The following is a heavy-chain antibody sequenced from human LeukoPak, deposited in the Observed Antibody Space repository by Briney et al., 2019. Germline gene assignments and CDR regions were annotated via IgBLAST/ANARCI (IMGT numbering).Heavy chain of an antibody. CDR2: ITANNTTK. CDR3: AAASAFSSSWRS. J-gene: IGHJ5*02. D-gene: IGHD6-13*01. Sequence: GGSLRLPCTASGLSFSSYNMIWVRQAPGKGPEWVAYITANNTTKYYADSVKGRFTISRDNAKKSLFLQMNSLRAEDTAVYYCAAASAFSSSWRSWGQGTVVTVSS. CDR1: GLSFSSYN. V-gene: IGHV3-48*01.